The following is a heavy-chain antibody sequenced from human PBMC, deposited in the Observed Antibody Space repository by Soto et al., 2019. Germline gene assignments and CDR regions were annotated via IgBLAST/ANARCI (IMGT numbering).Heavy chain of an antibody. V-gene: IGHV4-38-2*01. J-gene: IGHJ4*02. CDR2: IYHSGST. CDR3: ARASIAAQLHDY. Sequence: SETLSLTCAVSGYSISSGYYWGWIRQPPGKGLEWIGSIYHSGSTYYNPSLKSRVTISVDTSKNQFSLKLSSATAADTAVYYCARASIAAQLHDYWGQGTLVTVSS. CDR1: GYSISSGYY. D-gene: IGHD6-6*01.